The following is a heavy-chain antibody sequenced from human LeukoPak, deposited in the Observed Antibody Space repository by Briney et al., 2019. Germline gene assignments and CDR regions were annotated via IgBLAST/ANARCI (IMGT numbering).Heavy chain of an antibody. CDR1: GYTFTNYG. Sequence: ASVKVSCKASGYTFTNYGISWVRQAPGQGLEWMGWISAYNGNTNYAQKLQGRVILTTDTSTSTAYMELRSLRSDDAAVYYCARGPDLGELSLSSYNWFDPWGQGTLVTVSS. D-gene: IGHD3-16*02. CDR2: ISAYNGNT. J-gene: IGHJ5*02. CDR3: ARGPDLGELSLSSYNWFDP. V-gene: IGHV1-18*01.